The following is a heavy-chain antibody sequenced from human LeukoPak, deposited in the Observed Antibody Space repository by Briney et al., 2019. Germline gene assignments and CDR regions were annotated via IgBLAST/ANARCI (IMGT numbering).Heavy chain of an antibody. J-gene: IGHJ4*02. CDR3: ASMVWFGELPFDY. CDR2: ISSSSSYI. V-gene: IGHV3-21*01. CDR1: GFTFSSYA. Sequence: GGSVRLSCAASGFTFSSYAMHWVRQAPGKGLEWVSSISSSSSYIYYADSVKGRFTISRDNAKNSLYLQMNSLRAEDTAVYYCASMVWFGELPFDYWGQGTLVTVSS. D-gene: IGHD3-10*01.